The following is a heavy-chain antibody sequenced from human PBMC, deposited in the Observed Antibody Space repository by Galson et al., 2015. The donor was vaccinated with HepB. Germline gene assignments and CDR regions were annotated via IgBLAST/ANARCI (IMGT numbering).Heavy chain of an antibody. V-gene: IGHV3-7*03. CDR2: VKQDGTEN. CDR1: GFTVTTSC. D-gene: IGHD2-21*02. CDR3: ARGGFCGADCYNQYFRH. J-gene: IGHJ1*01. Sequence: SLRPACAASGFTVTTSCRNWVHQAPGKALEGVPSVKQDGTENRNVDSVKGRFTVSRDNARNSLYLQMNSLTAGDTAVYYCARGGFCGADCYNQYFRHWGPGTLVIVSS.